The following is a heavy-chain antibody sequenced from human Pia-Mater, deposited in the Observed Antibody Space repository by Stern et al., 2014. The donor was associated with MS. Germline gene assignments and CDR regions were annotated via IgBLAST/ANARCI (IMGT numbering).Heavy chain of an antibody. D-gene: IGHD3-9*01. V-gene: IGHV1-69*01. CDR2: IIPIFGTA. CDR1: GGTFNVYA. Sequence: QVQLVQSGAEVQKPGSSVKVSCKAYGGTFNVYAINWLRQAPGQGLEWMGGIIPIFGTANYAQKFQGRVTITADESTRTSSMQLSSLRYDDTAVYYCARDGRHTDNYGLDVCGQGTTVTVSS. J-gene: IGHJ6*02. CDR3: ARDGRHTDNYGLDV.